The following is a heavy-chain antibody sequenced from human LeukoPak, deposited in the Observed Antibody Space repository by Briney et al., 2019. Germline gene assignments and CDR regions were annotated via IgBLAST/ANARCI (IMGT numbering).Heavy chain of an antibody. CDR1: GFIFNHFW. CDR2: IKQDGSRI. J-gene: IGHJ4*02. V-gene: IGHV3-7*01. D-gene: IGHD3-22*01. Sequence: GGSLSLSCAASGFIFNHFWLSWVRQAPGKGLEGVADIKQDGSRIYYVDSVKGRFTISRDNDKNSLYLQLNSLRAEDTAVYYCARDFYDNSGYSHDYWGQGTLVTVSS. CDR3: ARDFYDNSGYSHDY.